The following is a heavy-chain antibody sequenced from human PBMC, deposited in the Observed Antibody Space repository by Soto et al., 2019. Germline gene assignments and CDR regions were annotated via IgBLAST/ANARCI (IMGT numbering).Heavy chain of an antibody. Sequence: EVQLLESGGGLVQPGGSLKLSCAASGFTFSSYAMSWVRQAPGKGLEWVSVISGSGDSTYYADSVKGRFTISRDNSKNALYLQMNSLRAEDTAVYYCASRGSGSYSDYWGQGTLVTVSS. V-gene: IGHV3-23*01. CDR1: GFTFSSYA. CDR2: ISGSGDST. D-gene: IGHD6-19*01. CDR3: ASRGSGSYSDY. J-gene: IGHJ4*02.